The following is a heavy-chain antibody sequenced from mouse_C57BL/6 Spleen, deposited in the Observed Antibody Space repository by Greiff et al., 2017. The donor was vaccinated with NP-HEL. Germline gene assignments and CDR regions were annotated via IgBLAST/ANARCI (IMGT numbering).Heavy chain of an antibody. D-gene: IGHD2-1*01. Sequence: QVQLQQPGAELVKPGASVKMSCKASGYTFTSYWITWVKQRPGQGLEWFGDIYPGSGSTTYNEKFKSKATLTVDTSSSTSFLQLSSLTSENSAVYYCSRGLPPHYIDYWGQGTTLTVSS. CDR2: IYPGSGST. CDR1: GYTFTSYW. CDR3: SRGLPPHYIDY. V-gene: IGHV1-55*01. J-gene: IGHJ2*01.